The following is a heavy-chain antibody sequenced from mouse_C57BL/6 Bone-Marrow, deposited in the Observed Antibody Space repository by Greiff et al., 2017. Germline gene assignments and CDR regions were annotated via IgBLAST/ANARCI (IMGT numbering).Heavy chain of an antibody. CDR2: SRNKANDYTT. V-gene: IGHV7-1*01. Sequence: EVMLVESGGGLVQSGRSLRLSCATSGFTFSDFYMEWVRQAPGKGLEWIAASRNKANDYTTEYSASVKGRFIVSRDTSQSILYLQMNALRAEDTAIYYCARDDYNAMDYWGQGTSVTVSS. D-gene: IGHD2-12*01. CDR1: GFTFSDFY. CDR3: ARDDYNAMDY. J-gene: IGHJ4*01.